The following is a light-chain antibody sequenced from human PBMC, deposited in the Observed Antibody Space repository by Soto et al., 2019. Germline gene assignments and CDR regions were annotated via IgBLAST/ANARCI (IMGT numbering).Light chain of an antibody. CDR3: QTWGTGSAIVV. Sequence: QPVLTQSPSASASLGASVKLTCTLSSGHSNYAIAWHQQQPEKGPRYLMKVNSGGSHIKGDGIPDRFSGSSSWAERYLFISCLQSEDEADYYCQTWGTGSAIVVFGGGTQLTVL. CDR1: SGHSNYA. CDR2: VNSGGSH. V-gene: IGLV4-69*01. J-gene: IGLJ7*01.